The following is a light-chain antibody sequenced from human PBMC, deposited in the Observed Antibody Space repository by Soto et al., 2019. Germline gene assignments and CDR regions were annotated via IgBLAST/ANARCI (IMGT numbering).Light chain of an antibody. CDR3: QQRRSWPPTIT. CDR2: DAS. J-gene: IGKJ5*01. Sequence: EIVLTQSPGTLSLSPGERATLSRRASQSVSTYLAWYQQRPGQAPRLLIYDASYRATDIPPRFSGSGSGTDFTLTISSLEPEDFAVYYCQQRRSWPPTITFGQGTRLEIK. V-gene: IGKV3-11*01. CDR1: QSVSTY.